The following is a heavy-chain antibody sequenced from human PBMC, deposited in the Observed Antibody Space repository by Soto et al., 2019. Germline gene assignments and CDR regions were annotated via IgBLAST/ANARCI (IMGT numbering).Heavy chain of an antibody. V-gene: IGHV3-23*01. CDR2: ITDTGGDA. J-gene: IGHJ4*02. Sequence: GGSLRLSCVASGLTFWSRAITCFRQAPCEWLQWVSTITDTGGDAKYVDSVRGRFVISRDNSKKTLYLQMTSLTAEDSAMYYCARGSTDSYPGSRIFDFWGRGTLVTVSS. CDR3: ARGSTDSYPGSRIFDF. CDR1: GLTFWSRA. D-gene: IGHD3-10*01.